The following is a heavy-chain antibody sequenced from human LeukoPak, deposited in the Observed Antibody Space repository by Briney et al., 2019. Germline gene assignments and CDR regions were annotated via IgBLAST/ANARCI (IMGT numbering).Heavy chain of an antibody. J-gene: IGHJ4*02. Sequence: GGSLRPPCAASGFTFDDYAMHWVRQAPGKGLEWVSLISGDGGSTYYADSVKGRFTISRDNSKNSLYLQMNSLRTEDTALYYCAKDSRYDFWSGYIYYFDYWGQGTLVTVSS. CDR2: ISGDGGST. CDR1: GFTFDDYA. V-gene: IGHV3-43*02. D-gene: IGHD3-3*01. CDR3: AKDSRYDFWSGYIYYFDY.